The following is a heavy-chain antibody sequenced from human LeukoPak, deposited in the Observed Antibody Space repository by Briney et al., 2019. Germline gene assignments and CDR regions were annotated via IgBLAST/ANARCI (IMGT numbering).Heavy chain of an antibody. Sequence: GGSLRLSCVVSGFTVSRDYMSWVRQAPGKGLEWVSAISGSGGSTYYADSVKGRFTISRDNSKNTLYLQMNSLRAEDTAVYYCAKDRLYSGYGFDYWGQGTLVTVSS. CDR3: AKDRLYSGYGFDY. V-gene: IGHV3-23*01. CDR1: GFTVSRDY. CDR2: ISGSGGST. D-gene: IGHD5-12*01. J-gene: IGHJ4*02.